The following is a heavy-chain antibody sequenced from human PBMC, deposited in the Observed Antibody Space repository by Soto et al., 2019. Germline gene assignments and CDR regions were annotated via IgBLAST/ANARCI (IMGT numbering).Heavy chain of an antibody. Sequence: QVQLVQNGAEVMKHGASVKVFSKASGYTFTSYYMHWMRQAPGQVLECMGIIKPSGGSTSYAQKFQGRVTMTRYTSTSTVYMELSSLRSEDTAVYYCARDGPAAKVAGFDYWGQGTLVTFSS. CDR1: GYTFTSYY. D-gene: IGHD2-2*01. CDR3: ARDGPAAKVAGFDY. J-gene: IGHJ4*02. CDR2: IKPSGGST. V-gene: IGHV1-46*01.